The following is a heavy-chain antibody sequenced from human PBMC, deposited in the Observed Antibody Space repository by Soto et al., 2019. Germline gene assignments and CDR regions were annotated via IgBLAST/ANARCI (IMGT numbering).Heavy chain of an antibody. D-gene: IGHD6-13*01. Sequence: QVQLVESGGGVVQPGRSLRLSCAASGFTFSSYGMHWVRQAPGKGLEWVADLWYDGSNKYYADSVKGRFTISRDNSKNTLYRQINSMRHEDTAVYYCARGSSSWYFGSRGDYWGQGTLVTVSS. CDR3: ARGSSSWYFGSRGDY. CDR1: GFTFSSYG. J-gene: IGHJ4*02. CDR2: LWYDGSNK. V-gene: IGHV3-33*01.